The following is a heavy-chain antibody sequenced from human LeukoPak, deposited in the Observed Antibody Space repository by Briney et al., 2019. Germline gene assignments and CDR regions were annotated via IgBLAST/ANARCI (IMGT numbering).Heavy chain of an antibody. J-gene: IGHJ4*02. V-gene: IGHV3-74*01. CDR2: ISPDGSHT. Sequence: PGGCLRLSCAASGFTFSNYWMHSLCEAPGEGAVSVSRISPDGSHTYYSDSVTGRLTISRDNAKNTLYLQMSSLRIDDTALYYCVRGTNAWTGFDYWGQGTLVTVSS. CDR1: GFTFSNYW. CDR3: VRGTNAWTGFDY. D-gene: IGHD1-1*01.